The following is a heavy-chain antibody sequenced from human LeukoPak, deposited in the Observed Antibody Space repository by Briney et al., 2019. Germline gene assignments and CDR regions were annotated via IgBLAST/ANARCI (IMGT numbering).Heavy chain of an antibody. Sequence: SETLSLTCAVYGGSFSGYYWSWIRQPPGKGLEWIGEINHSGSTNYNPSLKSRVTISVDTSKNQFSLKLSSVTAADTAVYYCARVGGTEWATQVPPCGQGTLVTVSP. V-gene: IGHV4-34*01. D-gene: IGHD5-12*01. CDR1: GGSFSGYY. CDR2: INHSGST. J-gene: IGHJ5*02. CDR3: ARVGGTEWATQVPP.